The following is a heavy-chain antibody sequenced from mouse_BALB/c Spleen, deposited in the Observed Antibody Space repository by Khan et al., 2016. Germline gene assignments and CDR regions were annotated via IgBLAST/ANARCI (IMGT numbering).Heavy chain of an antibody. CDR3: ARDRYDSFGY. J-gene: IGHJ2*01. Sequence: EVELVESGGGLVKPGGSLKLSCAASGFTFSDYYMYWVRQTPEKRLEWVATISDGGSYTYYPDSVKGRFTLTTDNAKNNLYLQLSSLKSEDTAMYYCARDRYDSFGYWGQGTTVTVSS. CDR2: ISDGGSYT. CDR1: GFTFSDYY. V-gene: IGHV5-4*02.